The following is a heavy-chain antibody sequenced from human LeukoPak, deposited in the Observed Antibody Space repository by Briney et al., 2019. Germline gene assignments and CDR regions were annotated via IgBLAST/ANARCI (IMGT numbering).Heavy chain of an antibody. CDR1: RYTFTGYY. Sequence: ASVKVSCKASRYTFTGYYMHWVRQAPGQGLEWMGWINPNSSGTNYAQKFQGRVTMTRDTSISTAYMELSRLRSDNTAVYYCARLTGTLYYYYMDVWGKGTTVTVSS. D-gene: IGHD1-20*01. V-gene: IGHV1-2*02. CDR2: INPNSSGT. J-gene: IGHJ6*03. CDR3: ARLTGTLYYYYMDV.